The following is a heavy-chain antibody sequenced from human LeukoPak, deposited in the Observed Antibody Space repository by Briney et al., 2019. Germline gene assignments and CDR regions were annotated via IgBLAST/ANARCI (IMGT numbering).Heavy chain of an antibody. CDR1: GFTFCSYA. Sequence: GGSLRLSCAASGFTFCSYAMHWVRQAPGKGLEWVTIISYDGSNKYYADSVKGRFTISRDNSKNTLYLQLDSLRPEDTAVYYCAKSRLVAVVAAYMDVWGKGTTVTVSS. V-gene: IGHV3-30*18. CDR2: ISYDGSNK. D-gene: IGHD2-15*01. J-gene: IGHJ6*04. CDR3: AKSRLVAVVAAYMDV.